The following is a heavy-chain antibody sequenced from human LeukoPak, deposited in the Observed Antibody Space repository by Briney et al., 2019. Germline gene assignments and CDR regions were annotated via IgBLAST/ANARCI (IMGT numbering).Heavy chain of an antibody. J-gene: IGHJ4*02. V-gene: IGHV5-51*01. CDR3: VRPITGYGSGTYYPKYFDY. CDR2: IYPGDSDT. D-gene: IGHD3-10*01. CDR1: GYSFTSHW. Sequence: GESLKISCEGSGYSFTSHWIGWVRQMPGKGLEWMGIIYPGDSDTRYSPSFQPQVTISADKSISTAYLEWSSLKASDTAMYYCVRPITGYGSGTYYPKYFDYWGQGTLVTVSS.